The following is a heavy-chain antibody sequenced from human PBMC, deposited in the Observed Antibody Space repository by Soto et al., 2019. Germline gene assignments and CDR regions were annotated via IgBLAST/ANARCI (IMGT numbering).Heavy chain of an antibody. D-gene: IGHD3-9*01. CDR2: INPNIGST. CDR3: ARGRTFYDILTGCPDHFEF. V-gene: IGHV1-2*04. CDR1: GYTFTGHY. J-gene: IGHJ4*02. Sequence: ASVKVSCKASGYTFTGHYLHWLRQAPGQGLEWMGWINPNIGSTNYARKFQGWVTMTRDSSISTAYMELSKLTSHDTAVYYCARGRTFYDILTGCPDHFEFCGQGTLVTVSS.